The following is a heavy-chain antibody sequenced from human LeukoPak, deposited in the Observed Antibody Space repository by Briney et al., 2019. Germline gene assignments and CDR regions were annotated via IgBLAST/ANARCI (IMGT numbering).Heavy chain of an antibody. D-gene: IGHD3-10*01. J-gene: IGHJ4*02. CDR1: GGSISNY. CDR3: AGEGSGSYYIDY. CDR2: ISYSGST. V-gene: IGHV4-59*01. Sequence: SETLSLTCSVSGGSISNYWSWIRQPPGKGLEWIGYISYSGSTNYNSSLKSRVTISVDTSKNQFSLKLSSVTAADTAMYYCAGEGSGSYYIDYWGQGTLVTVSS.